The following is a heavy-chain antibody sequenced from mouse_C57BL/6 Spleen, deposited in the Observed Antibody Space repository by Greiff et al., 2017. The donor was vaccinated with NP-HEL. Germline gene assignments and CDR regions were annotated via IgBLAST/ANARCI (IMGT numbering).Heavy chain of an antibody. J-gene: IGHJ3*01. D-gene: IGHD2-4*01. V-gene: IGHV5-17*01. CDR1: GFTFSDYG. CDR3: ARGDYDYDVAWFAY. CDR2: ISSGSSTI. Sequence: EVQLQESGGGLVKPGGSLKLSCAASGFTFSDYGMHWVRQAPEKGLEWVAYISSGSSTIYYADTVKGRFTISRDNAKNTLFLQMTSLRSEDTAMYYCARGDYDYDVAWFAYWGQGTLVTVSA.